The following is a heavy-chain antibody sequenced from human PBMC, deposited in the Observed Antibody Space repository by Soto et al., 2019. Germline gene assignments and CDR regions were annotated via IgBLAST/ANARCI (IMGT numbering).Heavy chain of an antibody. CDR1: GTPSDTFT. V-gene: IGHV1-69*13. CDR3: AREDDTTGHYSWFDP. Sequence: GASVKVSCKPSGTPSDTFTFSWVRQAPGQGLEWMGGFVPMFGSASIAQRFQGRVRITADASTGTGYMELSDLRSEDSAIYYCAREDDTTGHYSWFDPWGPGTLVTVSS. CDR2: FVPMFGSA. J-gene: IGHJ5*02. D-gene: IGHD3-9*01.